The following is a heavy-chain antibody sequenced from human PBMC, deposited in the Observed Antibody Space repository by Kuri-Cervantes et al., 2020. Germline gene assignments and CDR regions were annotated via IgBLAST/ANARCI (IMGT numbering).Heavy chain of an antibody. V-gene: IGHV3-30*18. CDR3: AKAQSPIVVVPAADLDY. CDR1: GFTFGSYG. D-gene: IGHD2-2*01. J-gene: IGHJ4*02. CDR2: ISYDGSNK. Sequence: GESLKISCAASGFTFGSYGMHWVRQAPGKGLEWVAVISYDGSNKYYADSVKGRFTISRDNSKNTLYLQMNSLRAEDTAVYYCAKAQSPIVVVPAADLDYWGQGTLVTVSS.